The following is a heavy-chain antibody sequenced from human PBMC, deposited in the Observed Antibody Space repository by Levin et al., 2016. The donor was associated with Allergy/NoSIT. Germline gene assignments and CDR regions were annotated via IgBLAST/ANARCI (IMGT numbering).Heavy chain of an antibody. Sequence: WIRQPPGKGLEWVANINQDGNERVYVDSVKGRFTISRDNADNSLSLEMNNLRADDTAVYYCVKGAGGYFDFWGQGTQVTVSS. V-gene: IGHV3-7*01. CDR3: VKGAGGYFDF. D-gene: IGHD2-8*02. J-gene: IGHJ4*02. CDR2: INQDGNER.